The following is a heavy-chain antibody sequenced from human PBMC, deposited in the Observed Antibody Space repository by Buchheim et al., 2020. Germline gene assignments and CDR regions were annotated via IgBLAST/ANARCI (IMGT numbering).Heavy chain of an antibody. D-gene: IGHD3-22*01. J-gene: IGHJ4*02. CDR1: GDTFSSYS. CDR3: ARGPGSSAYYYFY. V-gene: IGHV1-69*01. Sequence: QVQLVQSGAEVKKPGSSVKVSCKASGDTFSSYSINWVRQAPGLGLEWMGGITPIFGTANYAQKFHGRVTITADESTRPAYMELSSLRSDDTAMYYCARGPGSSAYYYFYWGQGT. CDR2: ITPIFGTA.